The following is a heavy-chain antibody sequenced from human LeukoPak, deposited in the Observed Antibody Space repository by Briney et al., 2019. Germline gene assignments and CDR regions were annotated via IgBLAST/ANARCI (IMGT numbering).Heavy chain of an antibody. CDR1: GYTFTSYA. V-gene: IGHV1-3*01. D-gene: IGHD3-10*01. Sequence: GASVKVSCKASGYTFTSYAMHWVRQAPGQRLEWMRWINAGNGNTKYSQKFQGRVTITRDTSASAAYMELSSLRSEDTAVYYCARGLVRGERYFDYWGQGTLVTVSS. J-gene: IGHJ4*02. CDR3: ARGLVRGERYFDY. CDR2: INAGNGNT.